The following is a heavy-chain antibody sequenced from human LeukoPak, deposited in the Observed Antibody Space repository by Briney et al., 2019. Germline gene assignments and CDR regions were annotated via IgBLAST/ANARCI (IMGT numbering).Heavy chain of an antibody. D-gene: IGHD3-16*01. CDR2: INHSGST. J-gene: IGHJ4*02. CDR1: GGSFSGYY. V-gene: IGHV4-34*01. Sequence: TSETLSLTCAVYGGSFSGYYWSWIRQPPGKGLEWIGEINHSGSTNYNPSLKSRVTISVDTSKNQFSLKLSSVTAADTAGYYCARAGGVTYYDYVWGSYKPGYFDYWGQGTLVTVSS. CDR3: ARAGGVTYYDYVWGSYKPGYFDY.